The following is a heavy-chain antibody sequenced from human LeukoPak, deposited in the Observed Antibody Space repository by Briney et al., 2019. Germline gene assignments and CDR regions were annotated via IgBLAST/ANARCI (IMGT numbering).Heavy chain of an antibody. D-gene: IGHD4-17*01. CDR2: ISSSSSYI. CDR1: GFTFSSYS. V-gene: IGHV3-21*01. Sequence: GGSLRLSCAASGFTFSSYSMNWVRQAPGKGLEWVSSISSSSSYIYYADSVKGRFTISRDNAKNSLYLQMNSLRAEDTAVYYCARAKSLGDYAYYYGMDVWGQGTTVTVSS. J-gene: IGHJ6*02. CDR3: ARAKSLGDYAYYYGMDV.